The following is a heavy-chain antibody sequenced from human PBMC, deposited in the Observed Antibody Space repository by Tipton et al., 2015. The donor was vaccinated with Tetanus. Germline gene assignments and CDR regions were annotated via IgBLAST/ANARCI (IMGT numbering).Heavy chain of an antibody. CDR2: IYSSGTT. D-gene: IGHD3-16*01. J-gene: IGHJ5*02. Sequence: LRLSCVASGFTFDDHAMHWVRQAPGKGLEWIGRIYSSGTTNYDPSLRGRVTMSIDTSKNRFSLKLDSVTAADTAIYYCARALKQGANWFDPWGQGTLVTVSS. CDR3: ARALKQGANWFDP. V-gene: IGHV4-4*07. CDR1: GFTFDDHA.